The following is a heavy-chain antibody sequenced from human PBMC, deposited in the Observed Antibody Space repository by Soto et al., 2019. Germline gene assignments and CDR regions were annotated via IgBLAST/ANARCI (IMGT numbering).Heavy chain of an antibody. Sequence: GGSLRLSCAASGFTFSRQAMHWVRQAPGRGLEWVAVIWYHGVDKYYADSVKGRFTISRDNSKNTVYLQMNSLRGEDTAVYYCATGFLGLCTGGNCPLDPWGQGSLVTVS. D-gene: IGHD2-15*01. CDR3: ATGFLGLCTGGNCPLDP. CDR2: IWYHGVDK. CDR1: GFTFSRQA. V-gene: IGHV3-33*01. J-gene: IGHJ5*02.